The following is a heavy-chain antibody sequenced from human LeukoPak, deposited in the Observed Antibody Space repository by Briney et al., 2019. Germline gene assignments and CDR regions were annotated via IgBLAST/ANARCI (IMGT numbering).Heavy chain of an antibody. Sequence: SVKVSCKASGGTFSSYSINWVRQVPGEGLEWLGGIIPIFGTVKYAHKFQGRVTITADKSTSTAYMELSSLRSEDTAVYYCASGTTDIVVVPATLRNYYFDYWGQGTLVTVSS. D-gene: IGHD2-2*01. CDR3: ASGTTDIVVVPATLRNYYFDY. CDR1: GGTFSSYS. J-gene: IGHJ4*02. CDR2: IIPIFGTV. V-gene: IGHV1-69*06.